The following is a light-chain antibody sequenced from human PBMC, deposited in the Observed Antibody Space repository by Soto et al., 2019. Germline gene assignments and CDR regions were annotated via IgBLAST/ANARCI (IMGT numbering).Light chain of an antibody. J-gene: IGLJ1*01. CDR1: ASDIGGYTF. CDR3: SAHGGTNPYV. Sequence: QSALPQPPSSSVSPGQSVAISCTGTASDIGGYTFVSWYQQHPGKAPKLLIYDVNKRPSGVPDRFSGSKSGNTASLTVSGLQAEDEAYYSGSAHGGTNPYVFVPGTKVPVL. CDR2: DVN. V-gene: IGLV2-8*01.